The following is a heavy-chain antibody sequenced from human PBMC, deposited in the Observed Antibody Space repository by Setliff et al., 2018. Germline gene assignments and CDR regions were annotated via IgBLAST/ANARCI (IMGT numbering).Heavy chain of an antibody. CDR1: GGSISSPNW. J-gene: IGHJ5*02. Sequence: SETLSLTCAVSGGSISSPNWWNWVRQPPGKGLEWIGEIYHSGTTNYNPSLKSRVTMSVDKSRNQFSLKLSSVTAADTDVYYCATDGPVLNGDYISWGQGTLVTVPQ. CDR2: IYHSGTT. CDR3: ATDGPVLNGDYIS. D-gene: IGHD3-10*01. V-gene: IGHV4-4*02.